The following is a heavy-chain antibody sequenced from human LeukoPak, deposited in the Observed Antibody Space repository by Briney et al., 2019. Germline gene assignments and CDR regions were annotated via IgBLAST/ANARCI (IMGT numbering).Heavy chain of an antibody. J-gene: IGHJ4*02. CDR2: ISQSGGDV. V-gene: IGHV3-11*04. D-gene: IGHD6-6*01. CDR1: GFTFSDYY. CDR3: VKTARLADY. Sequence: KPGGSLRLSCAASGFTFSDYYMNWVRQTPGKGLEWISYISQSGGDVNYADSVAGRFTISRDNAKNSVNLQMNNLRVEDTAVYYCVKTARLADYWGQGTLVTVSS.